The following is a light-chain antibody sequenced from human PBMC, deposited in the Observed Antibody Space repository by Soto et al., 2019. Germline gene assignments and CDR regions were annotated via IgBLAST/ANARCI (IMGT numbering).Light chain of an antibody. V-gene: IGLV2-14*01. CDR2: EVN. CDR3: SSYTSSNTLV. Sequence: QSALTQPASVSGSPGQSITISCTGTSSDVGGYNFVSWYQQHPGKAPKLMIYEVNKRPSGVSNRFSGSKSANTASLTISGLQADDEADYYCSSYTSSNTLVFGGGTKVTV. CDR1: SSDVGGYNF. J-gene: IGLJ3*02.